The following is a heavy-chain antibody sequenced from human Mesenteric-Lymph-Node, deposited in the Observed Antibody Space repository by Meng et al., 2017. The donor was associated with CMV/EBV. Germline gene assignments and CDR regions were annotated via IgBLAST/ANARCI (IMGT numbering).Heavy chain of an antibody. CDR3: AREGGYYDILTGYYKGVYFDY. J-gene: IGHJ4*02. CDR2: IYYSGST. Sequence: SETLSLTCTVSGGSISSYYWSWIRQPPGKGLEWIGYIYYSGSTNYNPSLKSRVTISVDTSKNQFSLKLSSVTAADTAVYYCAREGGYYDILTGYYKGVYFDYWGQGTLVTVS. V-gene: IGHV4-59*01. CDR1: GGSISSYY. D-gene: IGHD3-9*01.